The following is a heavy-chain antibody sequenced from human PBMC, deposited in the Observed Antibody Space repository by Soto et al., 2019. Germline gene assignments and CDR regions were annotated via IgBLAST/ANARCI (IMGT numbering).Heavy chain of an antibody. CDR2: INAGNGNT. J-gene: IGHJ2*01. CDR3: ARGGSLYWYFDL. D-gene: IGHD1-26*01. V-gene: IGHV1-3*01. Sequence: QVQLVQSGAEVKKPGASVKVSCKASGYTFTSYAMHWVRQAPGQRLEWMGWINAGNGNTKYSQKSQGRVTITRDTSASTAYMELSSLRSEDTAVYDCARGGSLYWYFDLWGRGTLVTVSS. CDR1: GYTFTSYA.